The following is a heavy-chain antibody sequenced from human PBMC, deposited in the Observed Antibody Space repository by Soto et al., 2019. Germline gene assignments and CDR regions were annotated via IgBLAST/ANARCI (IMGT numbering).Heavy chain of an antibody. V-gene: IGHV3-74*01. D-gene: IGHD3-22*01. CDR3: VRGDGDYYDGNGYLGRH. CDR1: GFTFSTYW. CDR2: IKNDGSGT. J-gene: IGHJ4*02. Sequence: EVQLVESGGGLVQPGGSLRLSCAASGFTFSTYWMHWVRQAPGTGLVWVSRIKNDGSGTYYVDSVEGRFTISRDNAKNTLYLQLNRLRGEDTAVYYCVRGDGDYYDGNGYLGRHWGQGTLVNVSS.